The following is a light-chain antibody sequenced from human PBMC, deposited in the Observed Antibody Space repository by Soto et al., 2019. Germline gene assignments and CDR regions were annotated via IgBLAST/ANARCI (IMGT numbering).Light chain of an antibody. CDR2: EVT. CDR3: VSYTDTDTHV. J-gene: IGLJ1*01. CDR1: DTDFGQDKS. Sequence: QSALTQPASVSGSRGQSIIISCVGRDTDFGQDKSGSWYQQGPGQSPKLLIFEVTNQPSGVSKRFSGSRSGNTASLTISGLQPDDEGDYFCVSYTDTDTHVFGTGTKLTVL. V-gene: IGLV2-14*01.